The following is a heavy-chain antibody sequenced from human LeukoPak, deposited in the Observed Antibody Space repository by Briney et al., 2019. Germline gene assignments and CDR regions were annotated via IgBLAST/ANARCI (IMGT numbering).Heavy chain of an antibody. Sequence: PSETLSLTCTVSGGSISSNSYYWVWIRQPPGKGLEWIGSISYSGNTHYNLSLKSRLTISVDTSKNQFSLKLTSVTAADTAVYYCARVEWELFGYYYYMDVWGKGTTVTVSS. D-gene: IGHD1-26*01. CDR1: GGSISSNSYY. CDR3: ARVEWELFGYYYYMDV. CDR2: ISYSGNT. J-gene: IGHJ6*03. V-gene: IGHV4-39*07.